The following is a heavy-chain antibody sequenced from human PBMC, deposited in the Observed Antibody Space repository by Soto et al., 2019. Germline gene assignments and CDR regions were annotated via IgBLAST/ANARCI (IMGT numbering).Heavy chain of an antibody. V-gene: IGHV1-69*05. J-gene: IGHJ6*02. CDR3: AREGVRGMDV. CDR1: GYTFSSYA. Sequence: SVKVSCKASGYTFSSYAMHWVRQAPGQGLEWMGGIIPIFGTANYAQKFQGRVTMTRNTSISTAYMELSSLRSEDTAVYYCAREGVRGMDVWGQGTTITVSS. CDR2: IIPIFGTA. D-gene: IGHD3-16*01.